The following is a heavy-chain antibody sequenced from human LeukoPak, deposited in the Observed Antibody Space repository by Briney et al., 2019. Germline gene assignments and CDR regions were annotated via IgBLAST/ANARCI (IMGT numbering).Heavy chain of an antibody. D-gene: IGHD2-15*01. Sequence: AASVKVSCKASGYTFTGYYMHWVRQAPGQGLEWMGWINPNSGGTNYAQKFQGRVTMTRDTSISTAYMELGRLRSDDTAVYYCARVYCSGGSCEDFDYWGQGTLVTVSS. CDR3: ARVYCSGGSCEDFDY. V-gene: IGHV1-2*02. J-gene: IGHJ4*02. CDR2: INPNSGGT. CDR1: GYTFTGYY.